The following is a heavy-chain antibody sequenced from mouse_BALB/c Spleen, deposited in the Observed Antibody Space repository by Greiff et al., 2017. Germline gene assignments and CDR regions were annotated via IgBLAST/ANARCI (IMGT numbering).Heavy chain of an antibody. CDR1: GFTFSSYA. CDR3: ARGQDRYDGAWFAY. V-gene: IGHV5-6-5*01. D-gene: IGHD2-14*01. Sequence: DVHLVESGGGLVKPGGSLKLSCAASGFTFSSYAMSWVRQTPEKRLEWVASISSGGSTYYPDSVKGRFTISRDNARNILYLQMSSLRSEDTAMYYCARGQDRYDGAWFAYWGQGTLVTVSA. J-gene: IGHJ3*01. CDR2: ISSGGST.